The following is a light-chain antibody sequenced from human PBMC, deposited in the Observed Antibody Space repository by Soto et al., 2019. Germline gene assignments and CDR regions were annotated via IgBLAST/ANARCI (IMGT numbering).Light chain of an antibody. CDR1: QSVSSNF. V-gene: IGKV3-20*01. Sequence: ENVLTQSPGTLSLSPGERATLSCRASQSVSSNFLAWYQQKPGQAPRLFIYGASSRATGIPDRFSGSGSGTDFTLTISRLETEDSPVYYCHQYSSSPLTFGGGTKVDIK. CDR2: GAS. CDR3: HQYSSSPLT. J-gene: IGKJ4*01.